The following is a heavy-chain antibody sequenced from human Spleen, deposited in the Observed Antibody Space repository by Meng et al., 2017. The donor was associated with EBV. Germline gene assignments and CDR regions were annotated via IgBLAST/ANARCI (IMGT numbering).Heavy chain of an antibody. D-gene: IGHD6-13*01. CDR3: ARDRSTWFNWFDP. V-gene: IGHV1-3*01. J-gene: IGHJ5*02. CDR1: GYTFTTYS. Sequence: QVQLVQSGAEVKKPGASAKLSCKASGYTFTTYSMHWVRQAPGQRLEWMGWINAGNGNTKYSQKFQGRVTITRDTSASTAYMELSSLRSEDTAVYYCARDRSTWFNWFDPWGQGTLVTVSS. CDR2: INAGNGNT.